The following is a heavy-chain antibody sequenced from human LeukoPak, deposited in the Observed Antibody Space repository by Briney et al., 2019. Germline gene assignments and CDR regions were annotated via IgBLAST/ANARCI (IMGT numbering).Heavy chain of an antibody. Sequence: PSETLSLTCTVSGYSISNGYYWGWIRQPPGKGLEWIGYIYHSGSTYYNPSLKSRVTISVDRSKNQFSLKLSSVTAADTAVYYCARARGDYWGQGTLVTVSS. CDR2: IYHSGST. CDR3: ARARGDY. V-gene: IGHV4-38-2*02. J-gene: IGHJ4*02. CDR1: GYSISNGYY. D-gene: IGHD3-10*01.